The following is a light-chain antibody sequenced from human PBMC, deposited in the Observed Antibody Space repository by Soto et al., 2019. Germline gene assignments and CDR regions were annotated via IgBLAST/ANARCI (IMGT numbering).Light chain of an antibody. CDR1: QSVSNY. CDR3: QQRINWPPRFT. CDR2: DAS. Sequence: EIVLTQSPATLSLSPGERATLSCRASQSVSNYLAWYQQKPGQAPRLLIYDASNRATGIPARFSGSGSGTDFTLTISSLEPEDFAVYYCQQRINWPPRFTFGPGTKVDIK. V-gene: IGKV3-11*01. J-gene: IGKJ3*01.